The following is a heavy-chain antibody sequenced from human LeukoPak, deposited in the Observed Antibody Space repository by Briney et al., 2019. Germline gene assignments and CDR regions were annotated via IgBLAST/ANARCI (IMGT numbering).Heavy chain of an antibody. D-gene: IGHD3-16*02. Sequence: GGSLRLSCAPSGFTPSNYWMSWVRPAPGKGLEWVASIKEDGKKEYYVDSMEGRFTISRNNAHKSLYLQMNSLRAEDTAVYHCARDCNYRDKSAYYDAFDIWGQGTMVTVSA. J-gene: IGHJ3*02. CDR3: ARDCNYRDKSAYYDAFDI. CDR2: IKEDGKKE. V-gene: IGHV3-7*01. CDR1: GFTPSNYW.